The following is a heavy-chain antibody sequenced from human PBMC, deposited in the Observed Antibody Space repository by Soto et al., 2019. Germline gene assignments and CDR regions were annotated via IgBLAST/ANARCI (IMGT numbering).Heavy chain of an antibody. Sequence: QVQLVQSGAEVKEPGASVKVSCKASGYTFRSHGINWVRQAPGQGLEWMGWISVYNGNTKYGQKYEGRVTMTADTPTSTAYMELRSLRSDDTAVYYCARGAMDYGDYVGGWFDPWGQGTLVTVSS. J-gene: IGHJ5*02. CDR3: ARGAMDYGDYVGGWFDP. CDR1: GYTFRSHG. V-gene: IGHV1-18*01. CDR2: ISVYNGNT. D-gene: IGHD4-17*01.